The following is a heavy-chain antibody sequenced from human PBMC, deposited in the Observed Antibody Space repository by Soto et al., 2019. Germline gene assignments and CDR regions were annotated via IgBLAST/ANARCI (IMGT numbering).Heavy chain of an antibody. CDR3: ARSPVGSYDILTGYYPAPWLLDY. CDR2: IWYDGSNK. V-gene: IGHV3-33*01. D-gene: IGHD3-9*01. J-gene: IGHJ4*02. Sequence: PGGSLRLSCVASGFTFSSYGMHWVRQAPGKGLEWVAVIWYDGSNKYYADSVKGRFTISRDNSKNTLYLQMNSLRAEDTAVYYCARSPVGSYDILTGYYPAPWLLDYWGQGTLVTVSS. CDR1: GFTFSSYG.